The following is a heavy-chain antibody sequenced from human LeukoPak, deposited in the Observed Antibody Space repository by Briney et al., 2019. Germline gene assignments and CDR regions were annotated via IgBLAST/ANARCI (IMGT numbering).Heavy chain of an antibody. CDR1: GFTFSNAW. J-gene: IGHJ4*02. CDR3: TTDQTYCSSTSCYRYYFDY. CDR2: IKSKTDGGTT. D-gene: IGHD2-2*01. V-gene: IGHV3-15*01. Sequence: GGSLRLSCAASGFTFSNAWMTWVRQAPGKGLEWVGRIKSKTDGGTTDYAAPVKGRFTISRDASKNTLYLQMNSLTTEDTAVYYCTTDQTYCSSTSCYRYYFDYWGQGTLVTVSS.